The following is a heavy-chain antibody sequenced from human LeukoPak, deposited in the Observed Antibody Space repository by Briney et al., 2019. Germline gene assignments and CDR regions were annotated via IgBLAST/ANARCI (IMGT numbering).Heavy chain of an antibody. CDR2: GGNSGGT. CDR3: ARGDGANYYGMDV. CDR1: GGSLNGYY. V-gene: IGHV4-34*01. J-gene: IGHJ6*02. D-gene: IGHD3-10*01. Sequence: PSETLSLTFAVYGGSLNGYYWSWIRQPPGKGLEWIGEGGNSGGTKFNPSLKSRVTISADTSKNQFSLKLSSVTAADTAVYYCARGDGANYYGMDVWGQGTTVTVSS.